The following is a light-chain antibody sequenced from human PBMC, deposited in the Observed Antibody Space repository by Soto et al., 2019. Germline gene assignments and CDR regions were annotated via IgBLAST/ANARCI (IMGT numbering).Light chain of an antibody. CDR3: QQYGSSGT. CDR2: GAS. J-gene: IGKJ1*01. Sequence: IGLSQSAAALSLSPWERATLSVRASQSVSNNYLAWYQQKPGQAPRLLIYGASNRATGIPDRFSGSGSGTDFTLTISRLEPEDFAVYYCQQYGSSGTFGQGTKVDIK. V-gene: IGKV3-20*01. CDR1: QSVSNNY.